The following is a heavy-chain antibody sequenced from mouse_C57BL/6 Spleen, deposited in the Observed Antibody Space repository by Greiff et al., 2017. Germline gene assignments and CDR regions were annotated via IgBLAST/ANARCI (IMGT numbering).Heavy chain of an antibody. CDR1: GYTFTSYW. J-gene: IGHJ4*01. D-gene: IGHD1-1*01. CDR2: INPSSGYT. V-gene: IGHV1-7*01. Sequence: QVQLQQSGAELAKPGASVKLSCKASGYTFTSYWMHWVKQRPGQGLEWIGYINPSSGYTKYNQKFKDKATLTADKSSSTAYMQLSSLTYEDSAVYYCARPSSITTVVAEDYAMDYWGQGTSVTVSS. CDR3: ARPSSITTVVAEDYAMDY.